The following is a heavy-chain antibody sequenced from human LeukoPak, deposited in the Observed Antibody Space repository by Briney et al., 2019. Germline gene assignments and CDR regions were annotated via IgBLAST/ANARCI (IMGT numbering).Heavy chain of an antibody. CDR1: GFTFDDYG. CDR3: ARGYNYYMDV. CDR2: INWNGGST. Sequence: GGSLRLSCAASGFTFDDYGMSWVRQAPGKGLEWVYGINWNGGSTGYADSVKGRFTISRDNAKNSLHLQMNSLRVEDTALYYCARGYNYYMDVWGKGTTVTVSS. D-gene: IGHD5-12*01. J-gene: IGHJ6*03. V-gene: IGHV3-20*04.